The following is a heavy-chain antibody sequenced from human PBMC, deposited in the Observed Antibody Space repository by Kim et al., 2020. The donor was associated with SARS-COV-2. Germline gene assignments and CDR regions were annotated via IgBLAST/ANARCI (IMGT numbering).Heavy chain of an antibody. CDR2: ISYDGSNK. CDR1: GFTFSSYG. Sequence: GGSLRLSCAASGFTFSSYGMHWVRQAPGKGLEWVAVISYDGSNKYYADSVQGRFTISRDNSKNTLYLQMNSLRAEDTAVYYCAKDRDSSGQNWFDPWGQGTLVAVSS. D-gene: IGHD3-22*01. CDR3: AKDRDSSGQNWFDP. V-gene: IGHV3-30*18. J-gene: IGHJ5*02.